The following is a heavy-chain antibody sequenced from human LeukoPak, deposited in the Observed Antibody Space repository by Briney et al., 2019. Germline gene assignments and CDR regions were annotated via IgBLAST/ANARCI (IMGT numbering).Heavy chain of an antibody. D-gene: IGHD3-10*01. V-gene: IGHV4-61*02. Sequence: SETLSLTCTVSGGSISSGSYYWSWIRQPAGKGLEWIGRIYTSGSTNYNPSLKSRVTISVDTSKNQFSLKLSSVTAADTAVYYCARIIWFGETADSSYYYYYMDVWGKGTTVTISS. CDR1: GGSISSGSYY. CDR3: ARIIWFGETADSSYYYYYMDV. CDR2: IYTSGST. J-gene: IGHJ6*03.